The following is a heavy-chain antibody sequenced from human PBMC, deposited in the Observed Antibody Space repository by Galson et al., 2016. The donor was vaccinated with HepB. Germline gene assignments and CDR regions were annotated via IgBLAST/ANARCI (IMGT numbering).Heavy chain of an antibody. V-gene: IGHV3-23*01. J-gene: IGHJ4*02. CDR3: AKDRRGIYGYDLVDY. D-gene: IGHD5-12*01. CDR1: GFTFNQFA. CDR2: ISLLASTT. Sequence: SLRLSCAASGFTFNQFAMSWFRQAPGKGLEWVSTISLLASTTYYADSVKGRFVISGDNSQSTLHLQMNSLRADDTAVYYCAKDRRGIYGYDLVDYWCQGTLVTVSS.